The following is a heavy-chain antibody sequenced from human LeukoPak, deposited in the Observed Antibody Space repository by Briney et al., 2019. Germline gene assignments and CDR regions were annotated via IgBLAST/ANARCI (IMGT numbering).Heavy chain of an antibody. D-gene: IGHD6-13*01. CDR3: ATKQQLYWFDP. CDR2: IYYRGST. V-gene: IGHV4-59*12. Sequence: PSETLSLTCTVSGGSISSYYWSWIRQPPGKGLEWIGYIYYRGSTNYNPSLKSRVTISVDTSKNQFSLKLSSVTAADTAVYYCATKQQLYWFDPWGQGTLVTVSS. J-gene: IGHJ5*02. CDR1: GGSISSYY.